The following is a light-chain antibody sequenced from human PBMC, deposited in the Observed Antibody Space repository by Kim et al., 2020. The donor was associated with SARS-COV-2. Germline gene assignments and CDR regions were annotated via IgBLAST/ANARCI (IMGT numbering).Light chain of an antibody. J-gene: IGLJ2*01. Sequence: QTVTVSGTGSSSNIEINTVNWYQHHPGTAPKLLIFSANQRPSGVPDRFSVSKSVTSTSLAISGLQSEDEADYYCAARDDNLSGWVFGGGTKLTVL. V-gene: IGLV1-44*01. CDR3: AARDDNLSGWV. CDR1: SSNIEINT. CDR2: SAN.